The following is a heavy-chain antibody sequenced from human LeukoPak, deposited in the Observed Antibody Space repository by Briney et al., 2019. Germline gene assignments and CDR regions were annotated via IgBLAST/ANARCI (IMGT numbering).Heavy chain of an antibody. CDR3: AREELWFGELLDAFDI. J-gene: IGHJ3*02. Sequence: SETLSLTCTVSGGSISSYYWSWIRQPPGKGLERIGYIYYSGSTNYNPSLKSRVTISVDTSKNQFSLKLSSVTAADTAVYYCAREELWFGELLDAFDIWGQGTMVTVSS. D-gene: IGHD3-10*01. V-gene: IGHV4-59*12. CDR1: GGSISSYY. CDR2: IYYSGST.